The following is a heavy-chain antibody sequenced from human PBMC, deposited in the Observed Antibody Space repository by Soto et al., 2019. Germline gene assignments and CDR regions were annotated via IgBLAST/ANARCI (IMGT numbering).Heavy chain of an antibody. V-gene: IGHV1-18*01. CDR2: ISAYNGNT. D-gene: IGHD3-10*01. CDR3: ARDKGDGSGSYYGY. J-gene: IGHJ4*02. Sequence: QVQLVQSGAEVKKPGASVKVSCKASGYTFTSYGISWVRQAPGQGLEWMGWISAYNGNTNYAQKLQGRVTMTTDTYTGTAEMELRNMNADDTAVYDCARDKGDGSGSYYGYWGQGNLVTVSS. CDR1: GYTFTSYG.